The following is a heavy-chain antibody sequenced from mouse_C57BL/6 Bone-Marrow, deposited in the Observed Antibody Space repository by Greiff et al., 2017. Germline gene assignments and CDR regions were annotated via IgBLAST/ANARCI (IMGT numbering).Heavy chain of an antibody. CDR2: IDPEIGDT. CDR3: SSLDGNYFDF. Sequence: EVQVVESGAELVRPGASVKLSCTASGFNIKDDYIHWVKQRPEQGLEWIGWIDPEIGDTEYASKFQGKATITSDTSSNTAYLQLSSLTSEDTAVYYCSSLDGNYFDFWGQGTPLTVAS. J-gene: IGHJ2*01. D-gene: IGHD2-1*01. CDR1: GFNIKDDY. V-gene: IGHV14-4*01.